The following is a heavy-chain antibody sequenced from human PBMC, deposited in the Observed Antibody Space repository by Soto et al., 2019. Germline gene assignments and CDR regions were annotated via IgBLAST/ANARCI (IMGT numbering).Heavy chain of an antibody. CDR3: ARRGAGSGSFDY. CDR2: IYSHGRA. D-gene: IGHD3-10*01. J-gene: IGHJ4*02. V-gene: IGHV4-31*11. CDR1: GASISSGDYY. Sequence: QVQLQESGPGLVKPSQTLSLTCAVSGASISSGDYYWSWIRQHPGKGLEWIGYIYSHGRAYYNPSLNSRVTMSSDTSKNQFSLKLSSVTAADTAVYYCARRGAGSGSFDYWGQGALVTVSS.